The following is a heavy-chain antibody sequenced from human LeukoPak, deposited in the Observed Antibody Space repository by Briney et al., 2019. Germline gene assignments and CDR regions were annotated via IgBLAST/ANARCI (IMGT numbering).Heavy chain of an antibody. CDR1: GGTFSSYT. J-gene: IGHJ5*02. Sequence: SSVKVSCMASGGTFSSYTISWVRQAAGQGLDWMGRNIPILGIANYAQKFQDRVTITAYKSTSTAYMELSSLRSEDTAVYYCARETYCGGDCYSELWFDPWGQGTLVTVSS. V-gene: IGHV1-69*04. CDR3: ARETYCGGDCYSELWFDP. CDR2: NIPILGIA. D-gene: IGHD2-21*02.